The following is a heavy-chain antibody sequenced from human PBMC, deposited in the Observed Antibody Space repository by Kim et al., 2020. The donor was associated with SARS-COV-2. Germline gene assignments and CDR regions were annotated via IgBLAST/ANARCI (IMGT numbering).Heavy chain of an antibody. J-gene: IGHJ6*02. V-gene: IGHV4-61*01. Sequence: SETLSLTCTVSGGSVSTGSQYWSWIRQPPGKGLEWIGYIYYSGSTHYSPSLKTRATISVDTSSNQFSLTLTSVTAADTATYFCARGIGHSAGSRWEVYYYGVDGWGEGTTVT. CDR2: IYYSGST. D-gene: IGHD1-26*01. CDR1: GGSVSTGSQY. CDR3: ARGIGHSAGSRWEVYYYGVDG.